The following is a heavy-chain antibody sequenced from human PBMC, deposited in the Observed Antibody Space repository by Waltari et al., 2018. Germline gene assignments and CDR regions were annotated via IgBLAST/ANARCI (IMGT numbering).Heavy chain of an antibody. CDR1: GFTFSSYA. CDR2: SSGSGGST. V-gene: IGHV3-23*01. J-gene: IGHJ4*02. Sequence: EVQLLESGGGLVQPGGSLRLSCAASGFTFSSYARSWFRRAPGKGLEWVSASSGSGGSTYYADSRKGRYTISRENSKNTLYLQMNSLRAEDTAVYYCAKESAVTTVFDYWGQGTLVTVSS. CDR3: AKESAVTTVFDY. D-gene: IGHD4-17*01.